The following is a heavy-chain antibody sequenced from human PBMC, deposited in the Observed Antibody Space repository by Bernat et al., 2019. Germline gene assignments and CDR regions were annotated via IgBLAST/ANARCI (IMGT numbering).Heavy chain of an antibody. CDR2: MNPNSGNT. V-gene: IGHV1-8*01. D-gene: IGHD1-1*01. Sequence: QVQLVQSGAEVKKPGASVKVSCKASGYTFTSDDINWVRQAPGQGLEWMGWMNPNSGNTGYAQKFQDRVTMTRSTSISTAYMELSSLRSEDTAVYYCASRGDGKTWGDYWGQGTLVTVSS. CDR1: GYTFTSDD. CDR3: ASRGDGKTWGDY. J-gene: IGHJ4*02.